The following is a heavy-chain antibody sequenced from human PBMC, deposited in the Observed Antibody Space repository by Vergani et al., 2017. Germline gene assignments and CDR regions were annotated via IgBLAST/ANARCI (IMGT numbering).Heavy chain of an antibody. J-gene: IGHJ4*02. Sequence: QLQLQESGPGLVKPSETLALTCTVSGGSISSSSYYWGWIRQPPGKGLEWIGSIYYSGITYYNPSLKSRVTISVDTSKNQFSLKLSSVTTADTAVYYCARHTXGIVVVTALYYFDYWGQGTLVTVSS. D-gene: IGHD2-21*02. CDR3: ARHTXGIVVVTALYYFDY. V-gene: IGHV4-39*01. CDR1: GGSISSSSYY. CDR2: IYYSGIT.